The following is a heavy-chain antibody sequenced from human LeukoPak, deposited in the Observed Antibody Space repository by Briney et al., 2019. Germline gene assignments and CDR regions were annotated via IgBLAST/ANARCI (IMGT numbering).Heavy chain of an antibody. CDR2: ISTSSSYI. CDR1: GFTFSTYS. V-gene: IGHV3-21*01. Sequence: GGSLRLSCAASGFTFSTYSMNWVRQAPGKGLEWVSSISTSSSYIYYADSLKGRFTISRDNAMNSLYLQMNSLRAEDTAVYYCATGHHDILTGYSMFYFDYWGQGTLVTVSS. J-gene: IGHJ4*02. CDR3: ATGHHDILTGYSMFYFDY. D-gene: IGHD3-9*01.